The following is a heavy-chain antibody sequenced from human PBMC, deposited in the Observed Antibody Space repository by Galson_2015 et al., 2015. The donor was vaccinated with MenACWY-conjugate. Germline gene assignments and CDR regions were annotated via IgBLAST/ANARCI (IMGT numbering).Heavy chain of an antibody. CDR1: GYTLTDLS. D-gene: IGHD5-18*01. CDR2: FNPGDGKT. V-gene: IGHV1-24*01. Sequence: SVKVSCKVSGYTLTDLSMYWVRQAPGKGLEWMGGFNPGDGKTIYAQRFQGRVTMTEDTSTDTAYMELSSLRSEDTAVYYCAADRHQVRRGWLLYWGQGTLVTVSS. CDR3: AADRHQVRRGWLLY. J-gene: IGHJ4*02.